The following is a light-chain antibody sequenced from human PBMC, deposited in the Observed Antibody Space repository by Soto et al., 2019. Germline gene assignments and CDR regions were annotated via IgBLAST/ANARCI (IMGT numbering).Light chain of an antibody. V-gene: IGKV3-20*01. J-gene: IGKJ1*01. CDR1: QSVNSGY. CDR2: GTS. CDR3: QQYLASPPWT. Sequence: EIVLTQSPGTLSLSPGERAILSCRASQSVNSGYLAWYQQKPGQAPRLLIYGTSIRAAGIPDIFSGSGSGTDFTIPISRLEPEDFAVYSCQQYLASPPWTFGQGTKVE.